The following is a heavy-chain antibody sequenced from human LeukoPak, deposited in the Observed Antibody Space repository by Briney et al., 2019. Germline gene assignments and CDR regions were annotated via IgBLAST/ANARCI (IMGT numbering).Heavy chain of an antibody. CDR3: ASGYDSSGYYRY. J-gene: IGHJ4*02. CDR1: GYTFTSYA. CDR2: INAGNGNT. Sequence: ASVKVSCKASGYTFTSYAMHWVRQAPGQRLEWMGWINAGNGNTKYSQKFQGRVTITRDTSASTAYMELSSLRSDDTAVSSRASGYDSSGYYRYWGQGTLVTVSS. V-gene: IGHV1-3*01. D-gene: IGHD3-22*01.